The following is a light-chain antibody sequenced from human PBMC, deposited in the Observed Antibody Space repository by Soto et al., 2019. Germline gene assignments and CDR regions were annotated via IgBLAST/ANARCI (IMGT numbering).Light chain of an antibody. V-gene: IGLV2-14*01. Sequence: QSVLTQPASVSGSPGQSITISCTGTSRDVGGYNYVSWYQQHPGKAPKLMIYEVSNRPSGVSNRFSGSKSGNTASLTISGLQAEDEADYYCSSYTSSRVFGGGTKVTVL. J-gene: IGLJ3*02. CDR2: EVS. CDR3: SSYTSSRV. CDR1: SRDVGGYNY.